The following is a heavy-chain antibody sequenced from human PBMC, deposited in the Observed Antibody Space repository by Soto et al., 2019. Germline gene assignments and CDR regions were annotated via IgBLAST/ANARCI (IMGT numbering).Heavy chain of an antibody. Sequence: SETLSLTCSFSGDSVTSHYLTWIRQSPEKGLEWIGYMHYTGCSHYNPSLKSRLTISVDTSKNQFTLKLTSVTVADTAVYYCARRKLGSGNHPPGGMDVWGQGTTVTVSS. V-gene: IGHV4-59*02. D-gene: IGHD3-10*01. CDR1: GDSVTSHY. J-gene: IGHJ6*02. CDR3: ARRKLGSGNHPPGGMDV. CDR2: MHYTGCS.